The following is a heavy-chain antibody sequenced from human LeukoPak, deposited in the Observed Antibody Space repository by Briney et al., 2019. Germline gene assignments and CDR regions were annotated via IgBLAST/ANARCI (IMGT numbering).Heavy chain of an antibody. J-gene: IGHJ4*02. CDR1: GFTFSASA. D-gene: IGHD2-2*01. V-gene: IGHV3-73*01. CDR3: TSYPRSTSPY. CDR2: IRGKPNNYAT. Sequence: PGGSLRLSCAASGFTFSASAMHWVRQASGKGLKWVGQIRGKPNNYATAYSASVKGRFTISRDDSENTTYLQMNSLRNEDTAVYYCTSYPRSTSPYWGQGTLVTVSS.